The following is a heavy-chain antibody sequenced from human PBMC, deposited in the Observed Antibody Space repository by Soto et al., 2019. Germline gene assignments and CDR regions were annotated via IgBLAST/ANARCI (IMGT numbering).Heavy chain of an antibody. CDR1: GFIFGNFA. V-gene: IGHV3-30-3*01. CDR3: TRDVFSCGDACYDDS. D-gene: IGHD2-21*02. Sequence: LRLSCAASGFIFGNFAMHWVRQAPGKGLEWVTSISFDGAAKNYADSVKGRFTISRDNSKNTLYLQMNSLRPEDTAFYYCTRDVFSCGDACYDDSWGQGTLVTVSS. CDR2: ISFDGAAK. J-gene: IGHJ4*02.